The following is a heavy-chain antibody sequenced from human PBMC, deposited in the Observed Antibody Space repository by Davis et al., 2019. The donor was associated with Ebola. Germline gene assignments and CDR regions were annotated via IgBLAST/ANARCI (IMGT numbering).Heavy chain of an antibody. CDR2: ISGSGGST. CDR3: AREGGIAVAGYYGMDV. CDR1: GFTFSDYY. D-gene: IGHD6-19*01. J-gene: IGHJ6*02. Sequence: PGGSLRLSCAASGFTFSDYYMSWVRQAPGKGLEWVSAISGSGGSTYYADSVKGRFTISRDNSKNTLYLQMNSLRAEDTAVYYCAREGGIAVAGYYGMDVWGQGTTVTVSS. V-gene: IGHV3-23*01.